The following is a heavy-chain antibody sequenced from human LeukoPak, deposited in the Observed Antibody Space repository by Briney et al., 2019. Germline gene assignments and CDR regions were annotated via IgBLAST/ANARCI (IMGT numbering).Heavy chain of an antibody. J-gene: IGHJ6*02. CDR3: ATKGAAIPYYYYGMDV. CDR1: GGSISSGGYS. D-gene: IGHD2-2*01. Sequence: PSETLSLTCTVSGGSISSGGYSWSWIRQHPGKGLEWIGYIYYGGSTYYNPSLKSRAVISIDTSKNQFSLKLSSVTAADTAVYYCATKGAAIPYYYYGMDVWGQGTTVTVSS. CDR2: IYYGGST. V-gene: IGHV4-31*03.